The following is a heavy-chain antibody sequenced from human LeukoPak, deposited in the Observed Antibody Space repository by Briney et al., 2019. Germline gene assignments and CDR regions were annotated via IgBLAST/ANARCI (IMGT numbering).Heavy chain of an antibody. D-gene: IGHD3/OR15-3a*01. CDR3: ARQTGSGLFILP. J-gene: IGHJ4*02. V-gene: IGHV4-39*01. CDR1: GVSISSSNSY. Sequence: SETLSLSCTVSGVSISSSNSYWGWIRQPPGKGLEWIGSIYYSGNTYYNASLKSQVSISIDTSKNQFSLKLTSVTAADTAVYYCARQTGSGLFILPGGQGTLVTVSS. CDR2: IYYSGNT.